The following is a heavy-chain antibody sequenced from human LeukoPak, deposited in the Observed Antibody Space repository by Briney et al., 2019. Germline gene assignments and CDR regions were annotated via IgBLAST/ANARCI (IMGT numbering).Heavy chain of an antibody. CDR3: ARVQQLGQGFHY. CDR1: GDSVSNNNVA. D-gene: IGHD6-13*01. V-gene: IGHV6-1*01. CDR2: TYYRSKWYN. Sequence: SQTLSLTCAISGDSVSNNNVAWNWVRQSPSRGLEGLGRTYYRSKWYNDYAVSVKSRITITPDTSKNQVSLQLSSVSLEDTAIYFCARVQQLGQGFHYWGQGTLVTVSS. J-gene: IGHJ4*02.